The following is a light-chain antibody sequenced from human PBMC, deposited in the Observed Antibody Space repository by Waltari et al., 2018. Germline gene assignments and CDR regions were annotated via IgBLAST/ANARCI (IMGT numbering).Light chain of an antibody. CDR1: SSNIGNKY. CDR2: ENN. V-gene: IGLV1-51*02. CDR3: GTWDSSFWV. Sequence: QSVLTQPPSVSAAPGQKVTISCSGSSSNIGNKYVSWYQQLPGTAPKLLIYENNKRPSGIPDRFAGSKSCTSATLGITGLQTGDEAYYYCGTWDSSFWVFGGGTKLTVL. J-gene: IGLJ3*02.